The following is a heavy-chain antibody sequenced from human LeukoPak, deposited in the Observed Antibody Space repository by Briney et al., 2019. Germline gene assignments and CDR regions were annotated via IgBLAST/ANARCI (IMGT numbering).Heavy chain of an antibody. CDR1: RFIFSDHS. CDR3: ARSQSSSLIDY. J-gene: IGHJ4*02. Sequence: GGSLRLSCATSRFIFSDHSINWVRQAPGKGLEWVAVIWYDGSSKDYADSVKGRFTLSRDNSKNTLYLQMNSLTVEDTAVYYCARSQSSSLIDYWGQGTLVTVSS. CDR2: IWYDGSSK. V-gene: IGHV3-33*08. D-gene: IGHD6-13*01.